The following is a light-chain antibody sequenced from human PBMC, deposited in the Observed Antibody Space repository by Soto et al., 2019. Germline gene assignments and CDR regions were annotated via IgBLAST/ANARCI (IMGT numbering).Light chain of an antibody. Sequence: EIVMTQSPATLSVSPGERATLSCRASQGIKDYLAWFQQKPGQAPRLLIYGASTRATAIPARFSGSGSGTEFTLSISSLQSEDFEVYYCQQYNTWHRTLGQGTKVDIK. V-gene: IGKV3-15*01. J-gene: IGKJ1*01. CDR3: QQYNTWHRT. CDR2: GAS. CDR1: QGIKDY.